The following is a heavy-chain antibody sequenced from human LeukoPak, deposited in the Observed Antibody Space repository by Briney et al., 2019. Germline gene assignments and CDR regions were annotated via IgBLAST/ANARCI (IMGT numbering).Heavy chain of an antibody. CDR2: ISSSGSTI. J-gene: IGHJ6*04. Sequence: GGSLRLSCAASRFTFSSYGMNWVRQAPGKGLEWVSYISSSGSTIYYADSVKGRFTISRDNAKNSLYLQMNSLRAEDTAVYYCAELGITMIGGVWGKGTTVTISS. CDR3: AELGITMIGGV. CDR1: RFTFSSYG. D-gene: IGHD3-10*02. V-gene: IGHV3-48*03.